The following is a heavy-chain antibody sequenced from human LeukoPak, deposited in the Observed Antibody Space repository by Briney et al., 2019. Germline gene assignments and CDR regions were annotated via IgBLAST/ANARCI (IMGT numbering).Heavy chain of an antibody. CDR2: ISGDGGST. V-gene: IGHV3-43*02. J-gene: IGHJ6*03. Sequence: GGSLRLSCAASGFTFDDYAMHWVRQAPGKGLEWVSLISGDGGSTYYADSVRGRFTISRDNSKNSLYLQLTSLRTEDTALYYCAKDRRTYYYYYMDVWGKGTTVTVS. D-gene: IGHD1-7*01. CDR1: GFTFDDYA. CDR3: AKDRRTYYYYYMDV.